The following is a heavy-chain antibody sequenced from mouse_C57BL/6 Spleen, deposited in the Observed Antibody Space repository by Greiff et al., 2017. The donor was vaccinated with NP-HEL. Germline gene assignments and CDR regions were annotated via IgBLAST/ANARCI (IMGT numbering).Heavy chain of an antibody. CDR2: IYPGGGYT. D-gene: IGHD6-1*01. CDR1: GYTFTNYW. Sequence: QVQLQQSGAELVRPGTSVKMSCKASGYTFTNYWIGWAKQRPGHGLEWIGDIYPGGGYTNYIEKFKGKATLTADKSSSTAYMQFSSLTSEDSSIDYCASCSLYAMDYWGQGTSVTVSA. V-gene: IGHV1-63*01. CDR3: ASCSLYAMDY. J-gene: IGHJ4*01.